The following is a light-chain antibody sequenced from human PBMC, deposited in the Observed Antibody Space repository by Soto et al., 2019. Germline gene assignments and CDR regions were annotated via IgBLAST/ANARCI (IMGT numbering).Light chain of an antibody. J-gene: IGKJ1*01. CDR2: GAS. V-gene: IGKV3-15*01. Sequence: EIVMTPSQATLSVSPGARATLSGSARRIGSSNLAWYQQKPGQAPRVLIYGASSRATGIPDRFSGSGSGTEFTLTISSLESEDFAVYYCQQYPNWSWTFGQGTKVDIK. CDR3: QQYPNWSWT. CDR1: RIGSSN.